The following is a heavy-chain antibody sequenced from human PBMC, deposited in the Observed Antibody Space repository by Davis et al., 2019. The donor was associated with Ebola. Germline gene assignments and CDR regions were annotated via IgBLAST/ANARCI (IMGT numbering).Heavy chain of an antibody. CDR3: ARGSGYYTSRFDY. J-gene: IGHJ4*02. D-gene: IGHD3-3*01. V-gene: IGHV3-74*01. Sequence: PGGSLRLSCAASGFTFSYYWMHWVRQAPGKGLVWVSRINSDGSSTSYADSVKGRFTISRDNAKNTLYLQMNSLRADDTAVYYCARGSGYYTSRFDYWGQGTLVTVSS. CDR2: INSDGSST. CDR1: GFTFSYYW.